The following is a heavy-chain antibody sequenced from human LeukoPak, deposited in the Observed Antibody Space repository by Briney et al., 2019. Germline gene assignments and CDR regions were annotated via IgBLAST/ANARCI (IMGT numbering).Heavy chain of an antibody. Sequence: PGGSLRLSCEASGLTFSRDWMGWVRQAPGKGLEWVSSISSSSSYIYYADSVKGRFTISRDNAKNSLYLQMNSLRAEDTAVCYCARDQPATDYDILTGHGHGMDVWGQGTTVTVSS. CDR2: ISSSSSYI. CDR1: GLTFSRDW. CDR3: ARDQPATDYDILTGHGHGMDV. D-gene: IGHD3-9*01. V-gene: IGHV3-21*01. J-gene: IGHJ6*02.